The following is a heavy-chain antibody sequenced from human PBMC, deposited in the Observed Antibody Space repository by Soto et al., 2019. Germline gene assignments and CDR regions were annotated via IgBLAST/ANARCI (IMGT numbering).Heavy chain of an antibody. Sequence: QVQLVESGGGVVQPGRSLRLSCAASGFTFSSYGMHWVRQAPGKGLEWVAVISYDGSNKYYADSVKGRFTISRDNSKNTLYLQMNSLRAEDMAVYYCAKSPNPITRITILSYGMDVWGQGTTVTVSS. CDR3: AKSPNPITRITILSYGMDV. D-gene: IGHD3-3*01. V-gene: IGHV3-30*18. J-gene: IGHJ6*02. CDR2: ISYDGSNK. CDR1: GFTFSSYG.